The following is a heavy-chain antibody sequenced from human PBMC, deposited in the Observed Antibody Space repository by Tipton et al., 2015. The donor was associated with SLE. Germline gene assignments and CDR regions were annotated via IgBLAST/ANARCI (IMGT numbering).Heavy chain of an antibody. CDR1: GGSLNGYF. Sequence: TLSLTCAVYGGSLNGYFWSWIRQPPGKGLEWIGESNYSGSTSYNPSLKSRVTISTDTSKNQFSLRLSSVTAADTAVYYCATSGSLYPFEYWGQGTLVTVSS. V-gene: IGHV4-34*01. CDR3: ATSGSLYPFEY. CDR2: SNYSGST. D-gene: IGHD1-26*01. J-gene: IGHJ4*02.